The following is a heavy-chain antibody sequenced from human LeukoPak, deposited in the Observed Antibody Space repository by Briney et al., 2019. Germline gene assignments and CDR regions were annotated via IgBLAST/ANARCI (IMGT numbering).Heavy chain of an antibody. CDR3: ARRPQDGALFDY. J-gene: IGHJ4*02. Sequence: PSETLSLTCTVSGGSISSGGYYWTWIRLPAGKGLEWIGRIYTSGSTNYNASHKSRVTISVETYKNQFSLKLGSVTAADTAVYYCARRPQDGALFDYWGQGTLVTVSS. V-gene: IGHV4-61*02. CDR1: GGSISSGGYY. CDR2: IYTSGST.